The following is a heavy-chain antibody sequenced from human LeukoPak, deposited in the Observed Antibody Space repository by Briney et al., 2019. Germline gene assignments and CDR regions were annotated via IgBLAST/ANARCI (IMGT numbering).Heavy chain of an antibody. CDR1: GGSISSYY. CDR2: IDYSGST. V-gene: IGHV4-59*12. Sequence: PSETLSLTCTVSGGSISSYYWSWIRQPPGKGLEWIGYIDYSGSTNYNPSLKSRVTISVDTSKHQFSLQLNSVTPEDTAVYYCARGRFFGSSSFDYWGQGTLVTVSS. J-gene: IGHJ4*02. CDR3: ARGRFFGSSSFDY. D-gene: IGHD6-13*01.